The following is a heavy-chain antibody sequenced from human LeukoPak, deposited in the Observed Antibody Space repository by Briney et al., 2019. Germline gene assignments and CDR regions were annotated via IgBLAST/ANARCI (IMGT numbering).Heavy chain of an antibody. Sequence: GGSLRLSCAASKFTFSTYWMHWVRQAPGKGLVWVSRIISDGSTTSYADSVKGRFTISRDNAKNTLYLQMNSLRAEDTAVYYCAREDVDIAVAASGAFDIWGQGTMVTVSS. CDR1: KFTFSTYW. J-gene: IGHJ3*02. V-gene: IGHV3-74*01. CDR3: AREDVDIAVAASGAFDI. D-gene: IGHD6-19*01. CDR2: IISDGSTT.